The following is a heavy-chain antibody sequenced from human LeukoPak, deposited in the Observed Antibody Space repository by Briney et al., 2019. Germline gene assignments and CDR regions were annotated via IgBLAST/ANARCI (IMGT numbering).Heavy chain of an antibody. D-gene: IGHD3-9*01. Sequence: SETLSLTCTVSGGSISSYYWSWIRQPAGKGLEWIGSIYYSGSTYYNPSLKSRVTISVDTSKNQFSLKLSSVTAADTAVYYCSILTGYSSDDYWGQGTLVTVSS. CDR2: IYYSGST. J-gene: IGHJ4*02. V-gene: IGHV4-4*07. CDR3: SILTGYSSDDY. CDR1: GGSISSYY.